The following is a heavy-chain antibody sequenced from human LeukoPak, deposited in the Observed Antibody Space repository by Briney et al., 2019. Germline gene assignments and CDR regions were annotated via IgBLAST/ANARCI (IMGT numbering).Heavy chain of an antibody. D-gene: IGHD3-22*01. CDR3: ARDLGVLTMIEGDAFDI. V-gene: IGHV1-18*01. J-gene: IGHJ3*02. Sequence: ASVKVSCKASGYTFTSYGISWVRQAPGQGLEWMGWISAYNGNTNYAQKLQGRVTMTTDTSTSTAYMELRSLRSDDTAVYYCARDLGVLTMIEGDAFDIWGQGTMVTVPS. CDR1: GYTFTSYG. CDR2: ISAYNGNT.